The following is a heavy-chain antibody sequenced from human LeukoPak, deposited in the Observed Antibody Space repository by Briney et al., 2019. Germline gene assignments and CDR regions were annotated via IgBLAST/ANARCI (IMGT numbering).Heavy chain of an antibody. Sequence: ASVKVSCKASGYTFTSYGISWVRQAPGQGLEWMGWISAYNGNTNYAQKLQGRVTMTTDTSTSTAYMELRSLRSDDTAVYYCARSWPIVVVPAASAAGDYWGQGTLLTVSS. J-gene: IGHJ4*02. V-gene: IGHV1-18*01. D-gene: IGHD2-2*01. CDR1: GYTFTSYG. CDR3: ARSWPIVVVPAASAAGDY. CDR2: ISAYNGNT.